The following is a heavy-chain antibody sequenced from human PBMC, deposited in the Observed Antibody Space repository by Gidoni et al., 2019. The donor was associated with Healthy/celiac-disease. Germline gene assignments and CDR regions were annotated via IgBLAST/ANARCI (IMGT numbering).Heavy chain of an antibody. V-gene: IGHV3-33*01. CDR2: IWYDGSNK. Sequence: VQLVESWGGVVQPGRSLRLSCAACGFTCSTYGLHWVRQAPGKGLEWVAVIWYDGSNKYYADSVKGRFTISRDNSKNTLYLQMNSLRAEDTAVYYCARDQGTEVWLVGAPDYWGQGTLVTVSS. J-gene: IGHJ4*02. CDR1: GFTCSTYG. D-gene: IGHD1-26*01. CDR3: ARDQGTEVWLVGAPDY.